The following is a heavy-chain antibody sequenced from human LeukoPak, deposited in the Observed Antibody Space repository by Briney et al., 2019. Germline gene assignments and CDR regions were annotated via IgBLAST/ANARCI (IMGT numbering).Heavy chain of an antibody. V-gene: IGHV4-61*08. J-gene: IGHJ3*02. CDR3: ARGYSYGQKPFNDI. D-gene: IGHD5-18*01. CDR1: GGSISSGDYY. CDR2: IYYSGST. Sequence: PSETLSLTCTVSGGSISSGDYYWTWIRQPPGKGLEWIGYIYYSGSTNYNPSLKSRVTISVDTSKNQFSLKLSSVTAADTAVYYCARGYSYGQKPFNDIWGQGTMVTVSS.